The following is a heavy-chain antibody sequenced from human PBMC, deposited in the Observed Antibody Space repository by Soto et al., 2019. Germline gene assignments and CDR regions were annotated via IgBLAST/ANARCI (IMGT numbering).Heavy chain of an antibody. V-gene: IGHV3-23*01. CDR3: AKGILLKFDY. Sequence: EVQLLESGGGLVQPGGSLRLSCAASGFTFSSYAMSWVRQAPGKGLEWVSGLSGSGSSTYYADSVKGRFTISRDNSKNTLYLQMNLRAEDTAVYYCAKGILLKFDYWGQGTLVTVSS. J-gene: IGHJ4*02. CDR1: GFTFSSYA. CDR2: LSGSGSST.